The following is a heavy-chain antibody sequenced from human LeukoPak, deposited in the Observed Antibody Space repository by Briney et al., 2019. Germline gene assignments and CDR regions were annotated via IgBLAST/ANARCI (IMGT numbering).Heavy chain of an antibody. CDR1: GFTFSRNA. CDR2: ISGNGLGT. CDR3: AKDANYLRSSGYLFPIDF. D-gene: IGHD3-22*01. J-gene: IGHJ4*02. Sequence: GGSLRLSCAASGFTFSRNAMNWVRQAPGKGLEWVAAISGNGLGTYYADSVKGRFNISRDNSRNTLYLQMNSLRIEDTAFYYCAKDANYLRSSGYLFPIDFWGQGTLVTVSS. V-gene: IGHV3-23*01.